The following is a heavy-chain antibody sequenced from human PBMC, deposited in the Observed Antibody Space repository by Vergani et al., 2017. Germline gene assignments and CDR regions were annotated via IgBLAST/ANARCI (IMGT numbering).Heavy chain of an antibody. CDR2: IKQDGSEK. D-gene: IGHD3-10*01. J-gene: IGHJ5*02. CDR1: GFTFSSYW. V-gene: IGHV3-7*03. CDR3: GGEGWFDP. Sequence: EVQLVESGGGLVKPGGSLRLSCAASGFTFSSYWMSWVRQAPGKGLEWVANIKQDGSEKYYVDSVKRRFTISRDNAKNSLYLQTNSLRAEDTAVYYCGGEGWFDPWGQGTLVTVSS.